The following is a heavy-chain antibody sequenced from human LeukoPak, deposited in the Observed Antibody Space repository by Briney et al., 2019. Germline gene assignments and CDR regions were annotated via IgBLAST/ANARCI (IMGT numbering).Heavy chain of an antibody. V-gene: IGHV4-61*02. Sequence: SQTLSLTCTVSGGSISSGSYYWSWIRQPAGKGLEWIGRIYTSGSTNYNPSLKSRVTISVDTSKNQFSLKLSSVTAADTAVYYCASGTGYSSDWTLGYWGQGTLVTVSS. J-gene: IGHJ4*02. CDR2: IYTSGST. CDR3: ASGTGYSSDWTLGY. D-gene: IGHD6-19*01. CDR1: GGSISSGSYY.